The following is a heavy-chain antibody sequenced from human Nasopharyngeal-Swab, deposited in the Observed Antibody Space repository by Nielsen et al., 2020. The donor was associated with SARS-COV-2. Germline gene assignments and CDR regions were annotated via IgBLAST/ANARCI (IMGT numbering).Heavy chain of an antibody. D-gene: IGHD6-25*01. CDR2: KSYDGSNK. CDR1: GFTFSSYA. Sequence: GESMKISCAASGFTFSSYAMNWVRQAPSKGLEWVSVKSYDGSNKYYADSVKGRFTNSRDNSKNTLYLQMNSLRAEDTPVYYCARARQASYYYGMDVWGQGTTVTVSS. CDR3: ARARQASYYYGMDV. V-gene: IGHV3-30*04. J-gene: IGHJ6*02.